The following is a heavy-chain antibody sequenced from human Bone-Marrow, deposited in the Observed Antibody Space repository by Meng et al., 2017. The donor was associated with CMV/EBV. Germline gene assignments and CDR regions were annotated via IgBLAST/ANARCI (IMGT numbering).Heavy chain of an antibody. Sequence: ASVKVSCKASGYTFTSYDINWVRQATGQGLEWMGWMNPNSGNTGYAQKFQGRVTMTRNTSISTAYMELSSLRSEDTAVYYCARMPALRFLDSISRYYYGMDVWGQGTMVTVSS. CDR2: MNPNSGNT. J-gene: IGHJ6*02. D-gene: IGHD3-3*01. CDR1: GYTFTSYD. CDR3: ARMPALRFLDSISRYYYGMDV. V-gene: IGHV1-8*01.